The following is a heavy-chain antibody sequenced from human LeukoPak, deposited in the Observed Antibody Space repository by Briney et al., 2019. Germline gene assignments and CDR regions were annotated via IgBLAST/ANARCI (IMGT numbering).Heavy chain of an antibody. CDR2: IYYSGST. D-gene: IGHD1-26*01. Sequence: SETLSLTCTVSGGSISSSSYYCGWIPQPPGTGLEWIGSIYYSGSTYYNPSLKSRVTISVDTSKNQFSLKLSSVTAADTAVYYCARDRKVVGAIPTVFDYWGQGTLVTVSS. J-gene: IGHJ4*02. CDR3: ARDRKVVGAIPTVFDY. V-gene: IGHV4-39*07. CDR1: GGSISSSSYY.